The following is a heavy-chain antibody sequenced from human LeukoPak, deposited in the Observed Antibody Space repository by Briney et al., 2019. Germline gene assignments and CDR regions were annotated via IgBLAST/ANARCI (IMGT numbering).Heavy chain of an antibody. CDR2: IIPIFGTA. V-gene: IGHV1-69*06. CDR1: GGTFSSYA. Sequence: ASVKVSCKASGGTFSSYAISWVRQAPGQGLEWMGGIIPIFGTANYAQKFQGRVTITADKSTSTAYMELSSLRSEDTAAYYCAGKMVRGVIEVDYWGQGTLVTVSS. D-gene: IGHD3-10*01. CDR3: AGKMVRGVIEVDY. J-gene: IGHJ4*02.